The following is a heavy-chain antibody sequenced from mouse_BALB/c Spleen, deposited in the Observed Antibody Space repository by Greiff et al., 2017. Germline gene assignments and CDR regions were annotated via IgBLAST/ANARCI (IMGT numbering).Heavy chain of an antibody. D-gene: IGHD2-3*01. CDR2: IRLKSNNYAT. CDR3: TRGWAWFAY. CDR1: GFTFSNYW. J-gene: IGHJ3*01. Sequence: DVQLQESGGGLVQPGGSMKLSCVASGFTFSNYWMNWVRQSPEKGLEWVAEIRLKSNNYATHYAESVKGRFTISRDDSKSSVYLQMNNLRAEDTGIYYCTRGWAWFAYWGQGTLVTVSA. V-gene: IGHV6-6*02.